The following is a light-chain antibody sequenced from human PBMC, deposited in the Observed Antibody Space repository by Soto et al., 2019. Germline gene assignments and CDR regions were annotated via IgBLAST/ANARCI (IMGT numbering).Light chain of an antibody. CDR3: QVWDGSSDHVV. CDR2: YDY. J-gene: IGLJ2*01. CDR1: KLGSQS. Sequence: SYELTQPHSVSVAPGETARITCGENKLGSQSVHWYQQQPGQAPALVIFYDYNRPSGIPGRFSGSNSGNTATLTISRVEAGDEADYYCQVWDGSSDHVVFGGGTKLTVL. V-gene: IGLV3-21*04.